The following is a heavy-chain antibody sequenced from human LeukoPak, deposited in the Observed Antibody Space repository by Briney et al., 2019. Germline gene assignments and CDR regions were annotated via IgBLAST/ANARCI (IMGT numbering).Heavy chain of an antibody. CDR2: IYYSGST. CDR3: ARAGYGRDY. Sequence: SETLSLTXTVSGGSISSYYWSWIRQPPGKGLEWIGYIYYSGSTNYNPSLKSRVTMSVDTSKNQFSLKLSSVTAADTAVYYCARAGYGRDYWGQGTLVTVSS. J-gene: IGHJ4*02. D-gene: IGHD2-15*01. CDR1: GGSISSYY. V-gene: IGHV4-59*12.